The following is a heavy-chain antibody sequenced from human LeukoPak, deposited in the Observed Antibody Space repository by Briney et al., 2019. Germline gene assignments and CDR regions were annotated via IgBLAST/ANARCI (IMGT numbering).Heavy chain of an antibody. V-gene: IGHV3-53*01. CDR3: ARADYSRPYKWFDP. J-gene: IGHJ5*02. CDR1: GFIVSDSY. D-gene: IGHD4-11*01. CDR2: IYSSGST. Sequence: PGGSLRLSCAGSGFIVSDSYTSWVRQGPGKGLEWVSAIYSSGSTDYADSVRGRFTIARDTSKNMVYLQMNSLRAEDTAVYYCARADYSRPYKWFDPWGQGTLVTVSS.